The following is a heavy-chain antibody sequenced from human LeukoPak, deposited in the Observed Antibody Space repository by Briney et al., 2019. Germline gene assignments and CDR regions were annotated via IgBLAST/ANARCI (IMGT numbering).Heavy chain of an antibody. CDR3: ARLAAIDIVVVPAAMPRLNYYYYGMDV. J-gene: IGHJ6*02. Sequence: GESLKISCKGSGYSFTSYWIGWVRQMPGKGLEWMGIIYPGDSDTRYSPSFQGQVTISADKSISTAYLQWSSLKASDTAMYYCARLAAIDIVVVPAAMPRLNYYYYGMDVWGQGTTVTVSS. CDR1: GYSFTSYW. CDR2: IYPGDSDT. D-gene: IGHD2-2*01. V-gene: IGHV5-51*01.